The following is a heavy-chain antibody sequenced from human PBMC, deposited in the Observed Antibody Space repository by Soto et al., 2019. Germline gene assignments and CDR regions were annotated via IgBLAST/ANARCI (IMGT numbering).Heavy chain of an antibody. CDR3: AREGFAYDYYYYYYGMDV. J-gene: IGHJ6*02. V-gene: IGHV3-48*02. CDR2: ISSSSSTI. Sequence: GGSLRLSCAAPGFTFSSYSMNWVRQAPGKGLEWVSYISSSSSTIYYADSVKGRFTISRDNAKNSLYLQMNSLRDEDTAVYYCAREGFAYDYYYYYYGMDVWGQGTTVTVSS. CDR1: GFTFSSYS. D-gene: IGHD3-3*01.